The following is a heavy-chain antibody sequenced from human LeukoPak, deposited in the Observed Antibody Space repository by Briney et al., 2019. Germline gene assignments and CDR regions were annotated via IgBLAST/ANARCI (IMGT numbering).Heavy chain of an antibody. D-gene: IGHD4-17*01. J-gene: IGHJ6*04. CDR3: ARTTVTRRYYGMDV. Sequence: SETLSLTCAVPGGSISSSNWWSWVRQPPGKGLEWIGEIYHSGSTNYNPSLKSRVTISVDKSKNQFSLKLSSVTAADTAVYYCARTTVTRRYYGMDVWGKGTTVTVSS. CDR1: GGSISSSNW. CDR2: IYHSGST. V-gene: IGHV4-4*02.